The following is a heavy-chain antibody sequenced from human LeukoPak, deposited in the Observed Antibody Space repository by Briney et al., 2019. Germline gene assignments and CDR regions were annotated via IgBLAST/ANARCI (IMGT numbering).Heavy chain of an antibody. CDR3: ASWGSYRPNWFDP. J-gene: IGHJ5*02. CDR1: GFTFSSYW. Sequence: GGSLRLSCAASGFTFSSYWMHWVRQAPGKGLVWVSRINSDGSSTSYADSVKGRFTISRDNAKNTLYLQMNSLSAEDTAVYYCASWGSYRPNWFDPWGQGTLVTVSS. D-gene: IGHD3-16*02. CDR2: INSDGSST. V-gene: IGHV3-74*01.